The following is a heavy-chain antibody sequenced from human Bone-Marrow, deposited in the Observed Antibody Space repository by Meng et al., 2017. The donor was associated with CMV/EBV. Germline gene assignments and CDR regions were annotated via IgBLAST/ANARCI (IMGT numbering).Heavy chain of an antibody. J-gene: IGHJ5*02. Sequence: GSLRLSCAVYGGSFSGYYWSWIRQPPGKGLEWIGEINHSGSTNYNPSLKSRVTISVDTSKNQFSLKLSSVTAADTAVYYCARGIPPHIVLMVYAKGRNWFDPCGQGTLVTVSS. V-gene: IGHV4-34*01. D-gene: IGHD2-8*01. CDR1: GGSFSGYY. CDR3: ARGIPPHIVLMVYAKGRNWFDP. CDR2: INHSGST.